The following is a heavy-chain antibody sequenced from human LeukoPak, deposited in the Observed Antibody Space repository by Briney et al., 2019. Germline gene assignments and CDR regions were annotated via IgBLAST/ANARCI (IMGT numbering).Heavy chain of an antibody. D-gene: IGHD2-21*01. CDR3: ARDVGVSRFDF. V-gene: IGHV1-18*01. Sequence: ASVRVSCKASGYTFTIYGFSWVRQAPGQGLEWMGWISAYNGHTEYTRKLQGRVSMTTDTSTSTAYMELRSLTSDDTAVYYCARDVGVSRFDFWGQGTLVTVSS. J-gene: IGHJ4*02. CDR1: GYTFTIYG. CDR2: ISAYNGHT.